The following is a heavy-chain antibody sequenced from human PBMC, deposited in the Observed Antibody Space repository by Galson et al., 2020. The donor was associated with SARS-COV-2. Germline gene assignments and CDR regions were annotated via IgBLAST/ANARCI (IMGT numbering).Heavy chain of an antibody. CDR2: IYHSGST. CDR3: ARGLLITMIVVVITTPGAFDI. V-gene: IGHV4-38-2*02. Sequence: SQTLSLTCTVSGYSISSGYYWGWIRQPPGKGLEWIGSIYHSGSTYYNPSLKSRVTISVDTSKNQFSLKLSSVTAADTAVYYCARGLLITMIVVVITTPGAFDIWGQGTMVTVSS. CDR1: GYSISSGYY. J-gene: IGHJ3*02. D-gene: IGHD3-22*01.